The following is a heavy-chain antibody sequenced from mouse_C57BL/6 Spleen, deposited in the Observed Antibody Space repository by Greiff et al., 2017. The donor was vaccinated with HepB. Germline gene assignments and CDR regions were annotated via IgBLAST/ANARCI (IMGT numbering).Heavy chain of an antibody. CDR2: INPNNGGT. D-gene: IGHD2-3*01. CDR1: GYTFTDYN. Sequence: EVQLQQSGPELVKPGASVKIPCKASGYTFTDYNMDWVKQSHGKSLEWIGDINPNNGGTIYNQKFKGKATLTVDKSSSTAYMELRSLTYEDTAVYYCARYDGMGRYFDVWGTGTTVTVSS. J-gene: IGHJ1*03. CDR3: ARYDGMGRYFDV. V-gene: IGHV1-18*01.